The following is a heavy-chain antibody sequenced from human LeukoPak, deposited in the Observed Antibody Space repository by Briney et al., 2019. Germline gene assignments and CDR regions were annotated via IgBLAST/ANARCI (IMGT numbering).Heavy chain of an antibody. D-gene: IGHD3-3*01. CDR1: GYTFTSYY. V-gene: IGHV1-46*01. J-gene: IGHJ6*03. Sequence: ASVKVSCKASGYTFTSYYMHWVRQAPGQGLEWMGIINPSGGSTSYAQKFQGRVTMTRDMSTSTVYMELSSLRSEDTAVYYCARGLNDFWSGYIPRYHYYYMDVWGKGTAVTVSS. CDR3: ARGLNDFWSGYIPRYHYYYMDV. CDR2: INPSGGST.